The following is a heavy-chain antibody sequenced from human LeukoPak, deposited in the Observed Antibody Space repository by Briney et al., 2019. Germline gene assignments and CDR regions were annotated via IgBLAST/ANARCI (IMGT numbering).Heavy chain of an antibody. D-gene: IGHD4-23*01. CDR3: ARYYGGNIDY. CDR1: GGSISSYY. J-gene: IGHJ4*02. Sequence: SETPSLTCTVSGGSISSYYWSWIRQPPGKGLEWIGYIYYSGSTNYNPSLKSRVTISVDTSKNQFSLKLSSVTAADTAVYYCARYYGGNIDYWGQGTLVTVSS. V-gene: IGHV4-59*01. CDR2: IYYSGST.